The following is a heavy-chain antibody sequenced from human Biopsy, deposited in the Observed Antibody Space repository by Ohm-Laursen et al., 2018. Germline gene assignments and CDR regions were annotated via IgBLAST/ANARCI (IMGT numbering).Heavy chain of an antibody. CDR1: GGSIGGSGDY. Sequence: GTLSLTCTVSGGSIGGSGDYWSWIRQPPGKGLEWIGYISDTGTTNYNPSIRGRVAMSVDTSKNQFSLQFNSVTAADTAMFFCARLFRLDDYWNDDPPDGFDVWGQGTMVTVSS. D-gene: IGHD3-3*01. V-gene: IGHV4-61*08. CDR3: ARLFRLDDYWNDDPPDGFDV. CDR2: ISDTGTT. J-gene: IGHJ3*01.